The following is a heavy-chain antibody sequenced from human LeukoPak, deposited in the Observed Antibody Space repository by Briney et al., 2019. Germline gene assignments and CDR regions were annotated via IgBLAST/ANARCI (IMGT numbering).Heavy chain of an antibody. J-gene: IGHJ4*02. CDR1: GFTFSTFA. D-gene: IGHD3-22*01. Sequence: GGSLRLSCVASGFTFSTFAVYWLRQAPGKGLEWVSAIGADVHSTNYADSVKGRFTISRDNSKNTLYLQMNSLRAEDTAVYFCAKRGVVIRVILVGFHKEAYYFDSWGQGALVTVSS. CDR3: AKRGVVIRVILVGFHKEAYYFDS. CDR2: IGADVHST. V-gene: IGHV3-23*01.